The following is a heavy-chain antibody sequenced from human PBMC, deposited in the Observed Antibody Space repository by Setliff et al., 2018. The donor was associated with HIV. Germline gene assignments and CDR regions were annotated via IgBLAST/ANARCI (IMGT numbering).Heavy chain of an antibody. CDR2: INWSSYI. D-gene: IGHD6-6*01. Sequence: GGSLRLSCAASGFTFDDYAMHWVRQAPGKGLEWVSGINWSSYISYADSVKGRFTISRDNAKRSLYLEMDSLRAGDTAVYYCARSVDEQLVSLSFDSWGQGTLVTVSS. V-gene: IGHV3-20*04. CDR1: GFTFDDYA. J-gene: IGHJ4*02. CDR3: ARSVDEQLVSLSFDS.